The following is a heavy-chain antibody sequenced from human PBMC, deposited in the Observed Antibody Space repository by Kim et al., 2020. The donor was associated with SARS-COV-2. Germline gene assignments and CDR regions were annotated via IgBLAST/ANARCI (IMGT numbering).Heavy chain of an antibody. D-gene: IGHD1-7*01. CDR1: GFTFSSYG. CDR2: IWYDGSNK. V-gene: IGHV3-33*01. Sequence: GGSLRLSCAASGFTFSSYGMHWVRQAPGKGLEWVAVIWYDGSNKYYADSVKGRFTISRDNSKNTLYLQMNSLRAEDTAVYYCARFGGELRVFDYWGQGTLVTVSS. J-gene: IGHJ4*02. CDR3: ARFGGELRVFDY.